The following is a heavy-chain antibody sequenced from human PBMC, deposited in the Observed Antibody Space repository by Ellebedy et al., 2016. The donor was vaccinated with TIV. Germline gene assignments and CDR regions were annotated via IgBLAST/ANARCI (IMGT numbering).Heavy chain of an antibody. CDR2: IYPGDSDT. CDR3: ARHEHCSRTSCYGMDV. J-gene: IGHJ6*02. CDR1: GYSFTNYW. Sequence: KVSCKESGYSFTNYWIGWVRQMPGKGLEWMGIIYPGDSDTRYSPSFEGQVTISADKSISSAYLQWSSLKASDTAMYYCARHEHCSRTSCYGMDVWGQGTTVTVSS. V-gene: IGHV5-51*01. D-gene: IGHD2-2*01.